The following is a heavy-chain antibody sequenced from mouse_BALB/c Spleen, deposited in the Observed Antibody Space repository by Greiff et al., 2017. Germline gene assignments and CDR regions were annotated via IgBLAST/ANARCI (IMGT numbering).Heavy chain of an antibody. D-gene: IGHD3-3*01. J-gene: IGHJ4*01. CDR3: ARARTFYAMDD. V-gene: IGHV5-17*02. CDR1: GFTFSSFG. Sequence: EVQVVESGGGLVQPGGSRKLSCAASGFTFSSFGMHWVRQAPEKGLEWVAYISSGSSTIYYADTVKGRFTISRDNPKNTLFLQMTSLRSEDTAMYYCARARTFYAMDDWGQGTSVTVSS. CDR2: ISSGSSTI.